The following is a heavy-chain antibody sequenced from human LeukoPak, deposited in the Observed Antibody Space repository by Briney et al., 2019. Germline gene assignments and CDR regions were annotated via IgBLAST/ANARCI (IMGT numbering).Heavy chain of an antibody. D-gene: IGHD6-19*01. Sequence: GASLRLSCAASGFTFSSYAMSWVRQAPGKGLEWVSDISGSGGNTYYADSVKGRFTISRDNSKNTLYLQMNSLRAEDTAIYYCAKDGKGAPVAGTGYFDYWGQGTLVTVSS. CDR2: ISGSGGNT. CDR3: AKDGKGAPVAGTGYFDY. V-gene: IGHV3-23*01. CDR1: GFTFSSYA. J-gene: IGHJ4*02.